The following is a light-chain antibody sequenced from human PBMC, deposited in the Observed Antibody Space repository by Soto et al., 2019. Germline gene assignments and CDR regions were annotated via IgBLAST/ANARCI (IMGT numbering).Light chain of an antibody. CDR1: QSVRAN. CDR3: QQYNKWPLT. V-gene: IGKV3-15*01. CDR2: GAF. J-gene: IGKJ4*01. Sequence: EIMMTQSPATLSVSPGERATLSCRASQSVRANLAWYQQKPGQAPRLLIYGAFTRATGIPARFSGSGSGTEFTLTISSLQSEDFAVYYCQQYNKWPLTFGGGTKVEIK.